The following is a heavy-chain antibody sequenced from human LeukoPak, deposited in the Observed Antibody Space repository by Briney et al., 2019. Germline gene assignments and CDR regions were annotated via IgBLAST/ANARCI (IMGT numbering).Heavy chain of an antibody. Sequence: GGSLRLSCAASGFTFSSYGMHWVRQAPGKGLEWVAFIRYDGSNKYYADSVKGRFTISRDNSKNTLYLQMDSLRAEDTAVYYCAKDSNDYVWGSYRYTGYFDYWGQGTLVTVSS. CDR1: GFTFSSYG. CDR2: IRYDGSNK. CDR3: AKDSNDYVWGSYRYTGYFDY. V-gene: IGHV3-30*02. D-gene: IGHD3-16*02. J-gene: IGHJ4*02.